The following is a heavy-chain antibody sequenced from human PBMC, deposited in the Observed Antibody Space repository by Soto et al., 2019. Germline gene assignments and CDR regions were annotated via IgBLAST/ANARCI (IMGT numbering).Heavy chain of an antibody. CDR1: GVSLTGSTYY. CDR2: TRYGGTP. J-gene: IGHJ6*02. D-gene: IGHD6-6*01. Sequence: QVQLQESGPGLVEPSQTLSLTCTVSGVSLTGSTYYWSSIRQLPGKRLEWIGFTRYGGTPYHNPSLKSRATISVQSSKNQFSRRLTSLTAADTAVYYGGSAHCMDVCGRGTTVIVSS. CDR3: GSAHCMDV. V-gene: IGHV4-31*03.